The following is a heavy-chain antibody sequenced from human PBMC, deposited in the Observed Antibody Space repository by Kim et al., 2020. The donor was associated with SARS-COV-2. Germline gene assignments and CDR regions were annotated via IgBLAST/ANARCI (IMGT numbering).Heavy chain of an antibody. J-gene: IGHJ6*02. CDR1: GGSVSSGSYY. CDR3: ARGGHYAILTWGHYYYYGMDV. Sequence: SETLSLTCTVSGGSVSSGSYYWSWIRQPPGKGLEWIGYIYYSGSTNYNPSLKSRVTISVDTSKNQFSLKLSSVTAADTAVYYCARGGHYAILTWGHYYYYGMDVWGQGTTVTVSS. D-gene: IGHD3-9*01. V-gene: IGHV4-61*01. CDR2: IYYSGST.